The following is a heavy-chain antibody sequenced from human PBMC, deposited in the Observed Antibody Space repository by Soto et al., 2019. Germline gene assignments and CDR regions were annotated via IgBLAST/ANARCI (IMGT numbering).Heavy chain of an antibody. CDR1: GYIFTNYV. V-gene: IGHV1-18*01. CDR3: ARVVTLVLHYYDRSGYSWAFEI. Sequence: QVQLVQSGAEVKRPGASVKVSCKSSGYIFTNYVISWVRQAPGHGLEWMGWTSTYNQNTNYAQKLQGRVTMPTDTSTDTAYMELRRRRSDDTAVYYCARVVTLVLHYYDRSGYSWAFEIWCQRTMVTVSS. CDR2: TSTYNQNT. J-gene: IGHJ3*02. D-gene: IGHD3-22*01.